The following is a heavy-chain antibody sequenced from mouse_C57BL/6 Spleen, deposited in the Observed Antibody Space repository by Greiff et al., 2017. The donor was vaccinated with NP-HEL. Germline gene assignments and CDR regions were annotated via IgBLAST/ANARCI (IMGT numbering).Heavy chain of an antibody. V-gene: IGHV5-4*03. CDR3: ARGATTVVATRGFAY. J-gene: IGHJ3*01. CDR2: ISDGGSYT. Sequence: DVKLVESGGGLVKPGGSLKLSCAASGFTFSSYAMSWVRQTPEKRLEWVATISDGGSYTYYPDNVKGRFTISRDNAKNNLYLQMSHLKSEDTAMYYCARGATTVVATRGFAYWGQGTLVTVSA. D-gene: IGHD1-1*01. CDR1: GFTFSSYA.